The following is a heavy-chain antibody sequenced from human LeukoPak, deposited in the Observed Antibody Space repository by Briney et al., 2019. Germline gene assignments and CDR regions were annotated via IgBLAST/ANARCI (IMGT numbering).Heavy chain of an antibody. CDR3: TRDLEYSSSKGLDY. CDR1: GFTFGDYA. Sequence: GGSLRLSCTASGFTFGDYAMSWFRQAPGKGLEWVGFIRSKAYGGTTEYAASEKGRFTISRDDSKSIAYLQMNSLKTEDTAVYYCTRDLEYSSSKGLDYWGQGTLVTVSS. CDR2: IRSKAYGGTT. J-gene: IGHJ4*02. V-gene: IGHV3-49*03. D-gene: IGHD6-6*01.